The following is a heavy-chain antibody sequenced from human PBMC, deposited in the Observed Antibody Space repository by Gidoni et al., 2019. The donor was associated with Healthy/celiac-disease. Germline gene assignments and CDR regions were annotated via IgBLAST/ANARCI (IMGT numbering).Heavy chain of an antibody. CDR2: IYTSGST. D-gene: IGHD3-3*01. J-gene: IGHJ6*02. Sequence: QVQLQESGPGLVKPSQTLSLTCTVPGGSIRSGSYYWSWIRQPAVKGLAWIGRIYTSGSTNYTPSLKSRVTMSVDTSKNQFSLKLSSVTAADTAVYYCARGPYYDFWSGYRGLGMDVWGQGTTVTVSS. V-gene: IGHV4-61*02. CDR1: GGSIRSGSYY. CDR3: ARGPYYDFWSGYRGLGMDV.